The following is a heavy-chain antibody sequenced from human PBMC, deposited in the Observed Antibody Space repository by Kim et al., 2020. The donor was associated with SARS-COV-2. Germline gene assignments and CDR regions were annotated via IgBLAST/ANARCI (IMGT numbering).Heavy chain of an antibody. J-gene: IGHJ4*02. Sequence: KGRFTISRDNAKNSRYLKMNSLRAEDTAVYYCARSGGDYYGSGSYYHFDYWGQGTLVTVSS. V-gene: IGHV3-7*04. CDR3: ARSGGDYYGSGSYYHFDY. D-gene: IGHD3-10*01.